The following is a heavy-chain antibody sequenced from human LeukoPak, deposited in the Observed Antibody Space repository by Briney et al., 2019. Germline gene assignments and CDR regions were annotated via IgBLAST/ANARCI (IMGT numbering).Heavy chain of an antibody. CDR3: ARVAGGYNYGAGYYYYYMDV. CDR2: IYYSGST. J-gene: IGHJ6*03. Sequence: SETLSLTCTVSGGSISSGGYYWSWIRQHPGKGLEWFGYIYYSGSTYYNPSLKSRVTISVDTSKNQFSLKLSSVTAADTAVYYCARVAGGYNYGAGYYYYYMDVWGKGTTVTVSS. CDR1: GGSISSGGYY. V-gene: IGHV4-31*03. D-gene: IGHD5-24*01.